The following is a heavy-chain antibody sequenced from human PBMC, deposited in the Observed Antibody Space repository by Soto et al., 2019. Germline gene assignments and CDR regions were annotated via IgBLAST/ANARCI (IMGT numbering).Heavy chain of an antibody. Sequence: ALETLSLTWTVSGGSIRSYYWIWIRQPPGKGLEWIGYIYYSGSTYYNPSLKSRVTISVDTSKNQFSLKLSSVTAADTAVYYCACIFSGGYGYGFYYYGMDVWGQGTTVTVSS. CDR3: ACIFSGGYGYGFYYYGMDV. D-gene: IGHD5-18*01. J-gene: IGHJ6*02. CDR1: GGSIRSYY. CDR2: IYYSGST. V-gene: IGHV4-59*08.